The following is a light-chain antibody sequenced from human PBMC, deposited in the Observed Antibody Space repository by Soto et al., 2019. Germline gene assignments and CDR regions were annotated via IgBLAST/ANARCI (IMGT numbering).Light chain of an antibody. V-gene: IGLV2-14*01. CDR1: SSDVGAYNY. J-gene: IGLJ1*01. CDR3: CSYTTSNTFV. Sequence: QSALTQPASVSGSLGQSITISCSGTSSDVGAYNYVSWYQQYPGKAPKLMIYHVTDRPSGVSNRFSGSKSGNTASLTISGLQAEDEADYYCCSYTTSNTFVFGTGTSSPS. CDR2: HVT.